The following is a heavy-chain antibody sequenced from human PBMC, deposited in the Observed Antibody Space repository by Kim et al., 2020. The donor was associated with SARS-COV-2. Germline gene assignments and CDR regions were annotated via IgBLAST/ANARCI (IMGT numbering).Heavy chain of an antibody. Sequence: ADSVKGRYTISRDDAKNTLYLQKDRLGDEDTAVYYCARDSSYSGSYLPVYWGQGTLVTVSS. CDR3: ARDSSYSGSYLPVY. D-gene: IGHD1-26*01. V-gene: IGHV3-53*01. J-gene: IGHJ4*02.